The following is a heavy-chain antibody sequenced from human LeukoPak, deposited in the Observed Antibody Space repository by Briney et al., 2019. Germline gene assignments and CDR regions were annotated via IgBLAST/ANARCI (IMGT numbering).Heavy chain of an antibody. CDR1: GFTFSSYS. J-gene: IGHJ4*02. V-gene: IGHV3-21*01. CDR3: AGDQNYDILTGIDY. D-gene: IGHD3-9*01. CDR2: ISSSSSYI. Sequence: GGSLRLSCAASGFTFSSYSMNWVRQAPGKGLEWVPSISSSSSYIYYADSVKGRFTISRDNAKNSLYLQMNSLRAEDTAVYYCAGDQNYDILTGIDYWGQGTLVTVSS.